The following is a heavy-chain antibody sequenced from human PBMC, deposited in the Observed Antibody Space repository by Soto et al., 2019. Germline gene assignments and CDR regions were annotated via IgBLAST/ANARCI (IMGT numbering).Heavy chain of an antibody. CDR1: GGYFSGYY. V-gene: IGHV4-34*01. D-gene: IGHD3-10*01. Sequence: SETLSLTCAVYGGYFSGYYWTWIRQPPGTGLEWIGEINHSGSTNYNPSLKSRVTISVDTSKNQFSLKLTSVTAADTAVYYCARDLGRAFGYWGQGTLVTVSS. CDR3: ARDLGRAFGY. CDR2: INHSGST. J-gene: IGHJ4*02.